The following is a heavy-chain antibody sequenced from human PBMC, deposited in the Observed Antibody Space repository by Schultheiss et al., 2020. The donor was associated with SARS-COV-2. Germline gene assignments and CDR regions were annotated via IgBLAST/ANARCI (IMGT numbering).Heavy chain of an antibody. CDR3: AREGDGYNYNWFDP. CDR2: INSDGSST. Sequence: GGSLRLSCAASGFTFSDYGMHWVRQAPGKGLVWVSRINSDGSSTSYADSVQGRFTISRDNSKNTLYLQMNSLRAEDTAVYYCAREGDGYNYNWFDPWGQGTLVTVSS. CDR1: GFTFSDYG. J-gene: IGHJ5*02. D-gene: IGHD5-24*01. V-gene: IGHV3-74*01.